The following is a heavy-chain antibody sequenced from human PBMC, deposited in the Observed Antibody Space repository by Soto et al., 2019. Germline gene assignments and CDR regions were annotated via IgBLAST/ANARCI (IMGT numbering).Heavy chain of an antibody. CDR2: ISYDGRTK. CDR3: ANESGSCCWSGYYF. J-gene: IGHJ4*01. CDR1: GFTFSSYG. D-gene: IGHD3-3*01. Sequence: QVQLVESGGGVIQPGGSLRLSCAASGFTFSSYGMDWVRQAPGKGLEWVAVISYDGRTKYYADFVKGGFTISRDNSKNTLYLYMDGLRAEGTDGYYCANESGSCCWSGYYFWGHGTLVTGSS. V-gene: IGHV3-30*18.